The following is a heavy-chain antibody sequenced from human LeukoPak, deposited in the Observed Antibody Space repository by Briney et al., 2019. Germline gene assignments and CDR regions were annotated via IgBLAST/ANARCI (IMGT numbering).Heavy chain of an antibody. CDR2: INPSGGST. D-gene: IGHD6-13*01. CDR1: GYTFTSYY. CDR3: ARGQRVAAAGFGAEYFQH. J-gene: IGHJ1*01. V-gene: IGHV1-46*01. Sequence: ASVKVSCKASGYTFTSYYMHWVRQAPGQGLEWMGIINPSGGSTSYAQKFQGRVTMTRDTSTSTVYMELSSLRSEDTAVYYCARGQRVAAAGFGAEYFQHWGQGTLVTVSS.